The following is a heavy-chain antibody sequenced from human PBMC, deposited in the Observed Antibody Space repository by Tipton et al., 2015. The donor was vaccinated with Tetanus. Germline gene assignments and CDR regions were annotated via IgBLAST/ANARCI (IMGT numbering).Heavy chain of an antibody. D-gene: IGHD5-18*01. V-gene: IGHV4-39*01. CDR3: ARGGSYSYGPRGFDL. J-gene: IGHJ2*01. CDR1: GASMTSSYYY. Sequence: TLSLTCSVSGASMTSSYYYWGWIRQPPGKGLEWIGNIYYRGSTYYSPSLRSRVVMSVDTSNNQFTLRLISVTVADTAVYYCARGGSYSYGPRGFDLWGRGTLVTVSS. CDR2: IYYRGST.